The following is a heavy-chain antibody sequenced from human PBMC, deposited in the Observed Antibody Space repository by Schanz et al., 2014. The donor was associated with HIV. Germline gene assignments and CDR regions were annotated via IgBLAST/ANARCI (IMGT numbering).Heavy chain of an antibody. J-gene: IGHJ4*02. CDR2: ISSTSTYR. Sequence: EVQLVESGGDLVQPGGSLRLSCAASGFAFRETVVSWVRQAPGKGLEWIASISSTSTYRFYAASVKGRFTISRDNSEDTLYLQMNSLGVDDSAMYYCVKRGSEAYSDTWFADSWGQGTLVTVSS. CDR1: GFAFRETV. V-gene: IGHV3-23*04. CDR3: VKRGSEAYSDTWFADS. D-gene: IGHD3-10*01.